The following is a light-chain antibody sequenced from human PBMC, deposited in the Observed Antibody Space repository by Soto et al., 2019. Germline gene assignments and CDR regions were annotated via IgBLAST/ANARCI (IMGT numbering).Light chain of an antibody. CDR1: SSNLGDNT. V-gene: IGLV1-44*01. J-gene: IGLJ1*01. Sequence: SVLTQPPSASGTPGQRVTISCSTSSSNLGDNTVNWYQHVPGTAPKLLIYSYDQRPSGVPDRFSGSRSGTSASLAISGLQSEDEADYYCAAWDATLDGYVFGTGTKVPS. CDR2: SYD. CDR3: AAWDATLDGYV.